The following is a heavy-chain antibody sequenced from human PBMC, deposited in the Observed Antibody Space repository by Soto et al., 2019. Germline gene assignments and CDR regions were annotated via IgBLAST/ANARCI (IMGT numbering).Heavy chain of an antibody. V-gene: IGHV3-23*01. CDR1: GFTFSSYA. D-gene: IGHD3-3*01. CDR2: ISGSGGST. J-gene: IGHJ3*02. CDR3: ANIDVLRFLEWSPFGAFDI. Sequence: GGSLRLSCAASGFTFSSYAMSWVRQAPGKGLEWVSAISGSGGSTYYADSVKGRFTISRDNSKNTLYLQMNSLRAEDTAVYYCANIDVLRFLEWSPFGAFDIWGQGTMVTVS.